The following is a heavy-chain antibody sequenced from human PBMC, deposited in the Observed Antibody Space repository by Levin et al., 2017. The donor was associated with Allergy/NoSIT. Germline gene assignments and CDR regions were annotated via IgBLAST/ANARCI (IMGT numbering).Heavy chain of an antibody. V-gene: IGHV3-23*01. D-gene: IGHD6-13*01. CDR2: ISGSSGRT. Sequence: LSLTCAASGFIFSSYAMSWVRQAPGKGLEWVSAISGSSGRTYYADSVKGRFTISRDNSKNTLYLQMNSLRAEDTAVYYCAKQTAGTDYYYGMDVWGQGTTVTVSS. CDR1: GFIFSSYA. J-gene: IGHJ6*02. CDR3: AKQTAGTDYYYGMDV.